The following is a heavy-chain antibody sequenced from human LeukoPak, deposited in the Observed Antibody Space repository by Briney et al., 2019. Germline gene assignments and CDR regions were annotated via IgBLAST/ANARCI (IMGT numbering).Heavy chain of an antibody. D-gene: IGHD3-3*01. CDR1: GYTFTGYY. V-gene: IGHV1-2*04. CDR2: INPNSGGT. Sequence: ASVKVSCKASGYTFTGYYMHWVRQAPGQGLEWMGWINPNSGGTNYAQKFQGWVTMTRDTSISTAYMELSGLRSDDTAVYYCARGGGASYYDFWSGSLYYFDYWGQGTLVTVSS. CDR3: ARGGGASYYDFWSGSLYYFDY. J-gene: IGHJ4*02.